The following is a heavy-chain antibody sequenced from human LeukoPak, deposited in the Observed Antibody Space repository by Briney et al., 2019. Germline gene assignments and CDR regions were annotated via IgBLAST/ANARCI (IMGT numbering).Heavy chain of an antibody. Sequence: SETLSLTCSVSGTSISSSGYFWGWIRQPPGKGLQWIGSIHYGGSTFYNPSLKSRVTISHDTSKDQFSLKLTSVTAADTAVYYCAALDSSSGWFDPWGRGILVTVSS. CDR2: IHYGGST. J-gene: IGHJ5*02. D-gene: IGHD6-6*01. CDR3: AALDSSSGWFDP. CDR1: GTSISSSGYF. V-gene: IGHV4-39*01.